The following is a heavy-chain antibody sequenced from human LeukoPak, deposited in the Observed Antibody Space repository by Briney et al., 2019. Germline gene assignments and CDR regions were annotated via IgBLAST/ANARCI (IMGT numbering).Heavy chain of an antibody. CDR2: INHSGST. Sequence: SETLSLTCAVYGGSFSGYYWSWIRQSPGKGLEWIGEINHSGSTNYNPSLKSRVTISVDTSKNQFSLKLSSVTAADTAVYYCASSGIAVAEFDYWGQGTLVTVSS. J-gene: IGHJ4*02. D-gene: IGHD6-19*01. CDR1: GGSFSGYY. V-gene: IGHV4-34*01. CDR3: ASSGIAVAEFDY.